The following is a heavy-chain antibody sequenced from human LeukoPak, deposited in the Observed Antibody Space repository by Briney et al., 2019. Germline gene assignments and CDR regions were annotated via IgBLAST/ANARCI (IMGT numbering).Heavy chain of an antibody. J-gene: IGHJ4*02. V-gene: IGHV1-69*13. Sequence: SVTVFCTASGGTFSSYAISWVRQAPGQGLEWMGGIIPIFGTANYAQKFQGRVTITADESTSTAYMELSSLRSEDTAVYYCARGYGLVFDYWGQGTLVTVSS. CDR3: ARGYGLVFDY. CDR1: GGTFSSYA. CDR2: IIPIFGTA. D-gene: IGHD6-19*01.